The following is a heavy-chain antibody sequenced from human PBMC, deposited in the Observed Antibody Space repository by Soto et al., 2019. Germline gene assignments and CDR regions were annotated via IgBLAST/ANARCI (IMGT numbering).Heavy chain of an antibody. CDR3: AQELTRQLAYWLDA. J-gene: IGHJ5*02. V-gene: IGHV1-2*02. Sequence: GASVKVSCKSSGFSFAGDDIQWLRQAPGQGREVRGWINAHSGDTEYAQNFQGRVTLTRDTSIATAYLTLTSLTSADTALDYCAQELTRQLAYWLDAWGQGTPVTVSS. D-gene: IGHD6-6*01. CDR2: INAHSGDT. CDR1: GFSFAGDD.